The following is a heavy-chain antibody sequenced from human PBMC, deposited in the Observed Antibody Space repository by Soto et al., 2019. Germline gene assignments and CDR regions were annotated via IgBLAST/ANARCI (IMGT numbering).Heavy chain of an antibody. CDR3: ASTYGSGYRAFDS. D-gene: IGHD3-10*01. V-gene: IGHV1-69*02. Sequence: QVQLVQSGAEVKSAGSSVKVSCKASGDTFNFYSINWVRQAPGLGLEWVGRVNPILSMSNYAQRFQGRVTMTAGKSTGTAYMELRSLRSEGTAIYYCASTYGSGYRAFDSWGQGALVTVSS. CDR2: VNPILSMS. J-gene: IGHJ4*02. CDR1: GDTFNFYS.